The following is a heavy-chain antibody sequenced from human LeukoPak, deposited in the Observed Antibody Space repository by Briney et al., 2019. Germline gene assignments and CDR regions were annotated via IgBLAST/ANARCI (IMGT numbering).Heavy chain of an antibody. D-gene: IGHD3-3*01. V-gene: IGHV1-69*13. CDR2: IIPTFGTA. J-gene: IGHJ4*02. CDR1: GGTFSSYA. Sequence: GASVKVSCKASGGTFSSYAISWVRQAPGQGLEWMGGIIPTFGTANYAQKFQGRVTITADESTSTAYMELSSLRSEDTAVYYCARDGSTIFGVVTVRYFDYWGQGTLVTVSS. CDR3: ARDGSTIFGVVTVRYFDY.